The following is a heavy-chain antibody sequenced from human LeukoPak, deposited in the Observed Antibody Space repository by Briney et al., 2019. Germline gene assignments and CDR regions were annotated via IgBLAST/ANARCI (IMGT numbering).Heavy chain of an antibody. Sequence: SGTLSLTCTVSGGSISSYYWSWIRQPPGKGLEWIGYIYYSGSTNYNPSLKSRVTISVDTSKNQFSLKLSSVTAADTAVYYCARDYRENGGDWFDPWGQGTLVTVSS. J-gene: IGHJ5*02. CDR1: GGSISSYY. D-gene: IGHD3-16*01. CDR3: ARDYRENGGDWFDP. CDR2: IYYSGST. V-gene: IGHV4-59*12.